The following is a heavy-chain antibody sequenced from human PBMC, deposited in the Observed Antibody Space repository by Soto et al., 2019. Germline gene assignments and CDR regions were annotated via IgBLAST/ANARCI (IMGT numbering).Heavy chain of an antibody. J-gene: IGHJ5*02. CDR2: IYHNGRS. CDR3: VRNDWYRFAP. CDR1: GGSITSNW. V-gene: IGHV4-4*02. D-gene: IGHD3-9*01. Sequence: QVQLQESGPGLVNPSGTLSLTCAVSGGSITSNWGSWVRQPPGKGLEWIGEIYHNGRSNYNPSLRSRLTISIDKSKNQLYLKLTSVTAADPAVHYCVRNDWYRFAPWGPGTLVTVSS.